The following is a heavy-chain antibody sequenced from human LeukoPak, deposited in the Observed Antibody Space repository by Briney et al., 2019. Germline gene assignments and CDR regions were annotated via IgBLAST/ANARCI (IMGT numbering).Heavy chain of an antibody. J-gene: IGHJ4*02. CDR3: ARRPDTSPFDY. D-gene: IGHD2-2*02. CDR2: IYYTGTT. V-gene: IGHV4-31*03. CDR1: GGSISSGGYY. Sequence: SQTLSLTCSVSGGSISSGGYYWSWIRQHPGKGLEWIGYIYYTGTTYYNPSLKSRVTISRDTSKNLFSLRLNSVTAADTAVYYCARRPDTSPFDYWGPGTLVTVSS.